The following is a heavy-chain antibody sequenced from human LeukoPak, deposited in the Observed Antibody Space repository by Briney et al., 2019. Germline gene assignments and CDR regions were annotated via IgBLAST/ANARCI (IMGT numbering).Heavy chain of an antibody. D-gene: IGHD4-17*01. CDR1: GFTFSNAW. V-gene: IGHV3-15*01. Sequence: GGSLRLSCAASGFTFSNAWMSWVRQAPGKGLEWVGRIRSKTDGGTTDYAAPVKGRFTISRDNSKNTLYLQMNSLRAEDTAVYYCARDPPVTTWRTYYFDYWGQGTLVTVSS. CDR2: IRSKTDGGTT. CDR3: ARDPPVTTWRTYYFDY. J-gene: IGHJ4*02.